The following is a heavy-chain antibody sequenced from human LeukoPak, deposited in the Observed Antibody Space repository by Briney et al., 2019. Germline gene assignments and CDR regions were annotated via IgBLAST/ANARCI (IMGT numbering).Heavy chain of an antibody. J-gene: IGHJ5*02. CDR3: ARDLLAPWFDP. CDR2: INPNSGGT. CDR1: GYTLTGYY. Sequence: GASVKVSCQAFGYTLTGYYMHWVRQAPGQGLEWMGWINPNSGGTNYAQKFQGRVTMTRDTSISTAYMELSRLRSDDTAVYYCARDLLAPWFDPWGQGTLVTVSS. V-gene: IGHV1-2*02.